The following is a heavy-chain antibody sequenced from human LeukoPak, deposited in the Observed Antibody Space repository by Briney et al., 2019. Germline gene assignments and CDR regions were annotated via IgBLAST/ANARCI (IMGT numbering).Heavy chain of an antibody. CDR1: GFIFSSYS. CDR2: ISSSSSTI. V-gene: IGHV3-48*01. CDR3: ARDTSSTYYPYYFDY. D-gene: IGHD3-22*01. Sequence: GGSLRLSCAASGFIFSSYSMNWFRQAPGKGLEWLSYISSSSSTIYYADSVKGRFTISRDNAKNSLYLQMNSLRAEDTAVYYCARDTSSTYYPYYFDYWGQGTLVTVSS. J-gene: IGHJ4*02.